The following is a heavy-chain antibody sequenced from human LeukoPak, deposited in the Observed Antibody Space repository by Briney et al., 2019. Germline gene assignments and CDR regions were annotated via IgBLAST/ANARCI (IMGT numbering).Heavy chain of an antibody. CDR1: GGSISSSSYY. CDR2: IYYSGST. Sequence: SETLSLTCTVSGGSISSSSYYWGWIRQPPGKGLEWIGSIYYSGSTYYNPSLKSRVTISVDTSKNQFSLKLSSVTAADTAVYYCARDGIAAAVSFDYWGQGTLVTVSS. V-gene: IGHV4-39*07. D-gene: IGHD6-13*01. J-gene: IGHJ4*02. CDR3: ARDGIAAAVSFDY.